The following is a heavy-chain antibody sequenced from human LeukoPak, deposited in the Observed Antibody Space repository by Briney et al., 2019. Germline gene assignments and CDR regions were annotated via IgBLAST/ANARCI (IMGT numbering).Heavy chain of an antibody. D-gene: IGHD2-8*01. V-gene: IGHV4-39*07. CDR3: ARESNENWFDP. CDR1: GGSISSYY. Sequence: SETLSLTCTVSGGSISSYYWGWIRQPPGKGLEWIGSIYYSGSTYNNPSLKSRVTISVDTSKNQFSLKLSSVTAADTAVYYCARESNENWFDPWGQGTLVTVSS. CDR2: IYYSGST. J-gene: IGHJ5*02.